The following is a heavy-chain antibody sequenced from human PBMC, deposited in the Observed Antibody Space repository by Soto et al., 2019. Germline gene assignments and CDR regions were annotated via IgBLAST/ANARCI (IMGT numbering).Heavy chain of an antibody. Sequence: SETLSLTCTVSGGSISSSSYYWGWIRQPPGKGLEWIGSIYYSGSTYYNPSLKSRVTISVDTSKNQFSLKLSSVTAADTAVYYCASPVEGAGGNWFDPWGQGTLVTVSS. D-gene: IGHD2-15*01. J-gene: IGHJ5*02. V-gene: IGHV4-39*01. CDR3: ASPVEGAGGNWFDP. CDR1: GGSISSSSYY. CDR2: IYYSGST.